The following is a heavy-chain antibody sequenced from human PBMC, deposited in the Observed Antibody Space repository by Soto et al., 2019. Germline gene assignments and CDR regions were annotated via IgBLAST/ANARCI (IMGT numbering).Heavy chain of an antibody. D-gene: IGHD3-3*01. CDR2: IIPIFGTA. CDR3: ARKETYYDFWSGYPTYYYYYGMDV. J-gene: IGHJ6*02. V-gene: IGHV1-69*01. Sequence: QVQLVQSGAEVKKPGSSVKVSCKASGGTFSSYAISWVRQAPGQGLEWMGGIIPIFGTANYAQKFQGRVTITADESTSTAYMELCSLRSEDTAVYYCARKETYYDFWSGYPTYYYYYGMDVWGQGTTVTVSS. CDR1: GGTFSSYA.